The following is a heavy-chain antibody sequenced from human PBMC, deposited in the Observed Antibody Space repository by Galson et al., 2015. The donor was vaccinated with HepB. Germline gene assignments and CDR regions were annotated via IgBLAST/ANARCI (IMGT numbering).Heavy chain of an antibody. CDR2: IRNKQKNYAT. CDR3: IRHVEYYRAF. V-gene: IGHV3-73*01. CDR1: GFTFSDSA. D-gene: IGHD2/OR15-2a*01. J-gene: IGHJ4*02. Sequence: SLRLSCAASGFTFSDSAVHWVRQASGKGLEWIGHIRNKQKNYATAYAASVYGRFLISRDDSENTAYLQMNSLKTEDTAVYYCIRHVEYYRAFWGQGALVTVSS.